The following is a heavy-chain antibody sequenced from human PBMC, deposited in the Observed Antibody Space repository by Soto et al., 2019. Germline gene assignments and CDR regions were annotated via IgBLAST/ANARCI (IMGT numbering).Heavy chain of an antibody. CDR3: ARTTAVPNTLRSRYFFDY. V-gene: IGHV4-39*07. CDR1: GGSIGSSSYY. D-gene: IGHD4-17*01. CDR2: LYYSGTT. Sequence: SETLSLPCSVSGGSIGSSSYYFGWIRQPPGKGLEWIGSLYYSGTTNYNPSLKSRVTISVDLSKNQFSLRLSSVTTADTALYYCARTTAVPNTLRSRYFFDYWGPGTLVTVSS. J-gene: IGHJ4*02.